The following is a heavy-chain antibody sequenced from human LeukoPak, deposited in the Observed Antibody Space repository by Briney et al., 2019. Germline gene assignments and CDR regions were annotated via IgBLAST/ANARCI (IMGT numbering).Heavy chain of an antibody. CDR3: ARDPLGSSSSPTNYGMDV. CDR2: IYSGGST. J-gene: IGHJ6*02. Sequence: GGSLRLSCAASGFTVSSNYMSWVRQAPGKGLEWVSVIYSGGSTYYADSVKGRFTISRGNSKNTLYLQMNSLRAEDTAVYYCARDPLGSSSSPTNYGMDVWGQGTTVTVSS. V-gene: IGHV3-66*02. CDR1: GFTVSSNY. D-gene: IGHD6-6*01.